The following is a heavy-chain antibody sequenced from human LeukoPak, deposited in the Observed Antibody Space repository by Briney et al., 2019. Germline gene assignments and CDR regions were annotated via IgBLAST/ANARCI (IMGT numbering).Heavy chain of an antibody. J-gene: IGHJ4*02. Sequence: PGGSLRLSCAASGFTFSSYWMSWVRQAPGKGLERVVNIKQDGSEKYYVDSGKGRFTISRDNAKNSLYLQMNSLRVEDTAVYYCASVYYYASGSRWGDYFDYWGQGTLVTVSS. CDR1: GFTFSSYW. V-gene: IGHV3-7*01. CDR3: ASVYYYASGSRWGDYFDY. D-gene: IGHD3-10*01. CDR2: IKQDGSEK.